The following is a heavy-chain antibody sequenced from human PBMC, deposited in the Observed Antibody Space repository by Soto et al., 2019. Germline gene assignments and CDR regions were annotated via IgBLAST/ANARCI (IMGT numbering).Heavy chain of an antibody. V-gene: IGHV2-5*02. J-gene: IGHJ4*02. CDR1: GFSLTTYGVG. D-gene: IGHD1-7*01. Sequence: SGPTLVNPTQTLTLTCTFSGFSLTTYGVGVGWVRQPPGKALEWLALIYWDDDKRYSPSLKSRLTVTKDTSKSHVVLTLTNLDPVDTGTYYCAHRLTLNSDWNYGRFDYWGQGTLVTVS. CDR2: IYWDDDK. CDR3: AHRLTLNSDWNYGRFDY.